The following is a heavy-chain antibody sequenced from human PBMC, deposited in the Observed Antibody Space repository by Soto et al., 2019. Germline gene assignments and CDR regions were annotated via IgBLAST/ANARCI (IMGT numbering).Heavy chain of an antibody. Sequence: QVQLRQWSAGLLKPSETLSLTCAVSGGSLSNYYWSCIRQPPGKGLEWIGEIYHSGSTNYNTHLKSRVSLSVDTSNNHFYLKLSSLTAADKAVYDCATSKIYLFQSGGSHHGPLGFWGQGALVTVSS. CDR3: ATSKIYLFQSGGSHHGPLGF. V-gene: IGHV4-34*02. CDR2: IYHSGST. J-gene: IGHJ4*02. D-gene: IGHD2-15*01. CDR1: GGSLSNYY.